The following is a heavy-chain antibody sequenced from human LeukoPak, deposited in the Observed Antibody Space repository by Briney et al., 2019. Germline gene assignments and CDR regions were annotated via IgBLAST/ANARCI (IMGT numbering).Heavy chain of an antibody. V-gene: IGHV4-39*01. CDR1: GGSISSSSYY. CDR2: IYYSGST. D-gene: IGHD3-10*01. J-gene: IGHJ6*03. Sequence: SETLSLTCTVSGGSISSSSYYWGWIRQPPGKGLEWIGSIYYSGSTYYNPSLKSRVTISVDTSKNQFSLKLSSVTAADTAVYYCASAVGELSPSLYYYYYMDVWGKGTTVTISS. CDR3: ASAVGELSPSLYYYYYMDV.